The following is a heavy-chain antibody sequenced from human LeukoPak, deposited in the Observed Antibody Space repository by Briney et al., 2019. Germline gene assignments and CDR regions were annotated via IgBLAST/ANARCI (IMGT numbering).Heavy chain of an antibody. D-gene: IGHD2-15*01. Sequence: GGSLRLSCAASGFTFSSYAITWVRQAPGKGLEWVSSIRSTGDSTFFADSVKGRFTISRDNSKNTVYLLMNSLRTEDTAVYYCGRSRRINASLYYYMDVWGKGTTVTVSS. V-gene: IGHV3-23*01. CDR3: GRSRRINASLYYYMDV. CDR2: IRSTGDST. J-gene: IGHJ6*03. CDR1: GFTFSSYA.